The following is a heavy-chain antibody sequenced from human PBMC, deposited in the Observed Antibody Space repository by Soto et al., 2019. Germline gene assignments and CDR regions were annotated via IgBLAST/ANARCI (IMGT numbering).Heavy chain of an antibody. Sequence: GGSLRLSCAASGFTFSSYAMSWVRQAPGKGLEWVSAISGSGGSTYYADSVKGRFTISRDNSKNTLYLQMNSLRAEDTAVYYCAKDRKYIVVVPAANMDVWGKGTTVTVSS. CDR3: AKDRKYIVVVPAANMDV. V-gene: IGHV3-23*01. CDR1: GFTFSSYA. CDR2: ISGSGGST. J-gene: IGHJ6*03. D-gene: IGHD2-2*01.